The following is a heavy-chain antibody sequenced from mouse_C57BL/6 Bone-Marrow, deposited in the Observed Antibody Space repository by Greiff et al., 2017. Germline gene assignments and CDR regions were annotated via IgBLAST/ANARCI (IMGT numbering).Heavy chain of an antibody. CDR1: GYTFTSYN. CDR2: IYPGNGDT. V-gene: IGHV1-12*01. Sequence: SGAELVRPGASVKMSCKASGYTFTSYNMHWVKQTPRKGLEWIGAIYPGNGDTSYNQKFKGKATLTVDKSSSTSYMQLSSLTSEDSAVYFCARWGYYAMDYWGQGTSVTVSS. CDR3: ARWGYYAMDY. J-gene: IGHJ4*01.